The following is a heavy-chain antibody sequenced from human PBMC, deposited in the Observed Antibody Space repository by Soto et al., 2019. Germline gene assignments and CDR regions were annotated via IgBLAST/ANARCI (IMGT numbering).Heavy chain of an antibody. Sequence: PGGSLRLSCAASGFTFSSYAMHWVRQAPGKGLEWVAVISYDGSNKYYADSVKGRFPMPRDNSKNTLYLQMNSLRAEDTAVYYCARTGGYYDSSGYFNVRGAFDIWGQGTMVTVSS. V-gene: IGHV3-30-3*01. J-gene: IGHJ3*02. CDR2: ISYDGSNK. CDR3: ARTGGYYDSSGYFNVRGAFDI. CDR1: GFTFSSYA. D-gene: IGHD3-22*01.